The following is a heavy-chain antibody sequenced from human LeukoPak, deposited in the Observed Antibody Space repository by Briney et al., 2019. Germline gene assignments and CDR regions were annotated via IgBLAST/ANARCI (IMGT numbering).Heavy chain of an antibody. CDR2: ISGGGGST. CDR3: AKVSHYGSGSLYYYNGLDV. V-gene: IGHV3-23*01. J-gene: IGHJ6*02. CDR1: GFTFSSYA. Sequence: GGSLRLSCAASGFTFSSYAMSWVRQAPGKGLQWVSGISGGGGSTYYADSVKGRFTFSRDNSKNTLYLQLNSLRAEDTAVYYCAKVSHYGSGSLYYYNGLDVWGQGTTVTVSS. D-gene: IGHD3-10*01.